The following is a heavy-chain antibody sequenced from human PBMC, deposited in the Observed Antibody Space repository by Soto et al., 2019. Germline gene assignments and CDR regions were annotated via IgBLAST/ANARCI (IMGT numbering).Heavy chain of an antibody. Sequence: LRLSCAASGFTFSSYAMSWVRQAPGKGLEWVSAISGSGGSTYYADSVKGRFTISRDNSKNTLYLQMNSLRAEDTAVYYCAKHPYYDYVWGSYGPFDYWGQGTLVTVSS. CDR1: GFTFSSYA. J-gene: IGHJ4*02. CDR2: ISGSGGST. V-gene: IGHV3-23*01. D-gene: IGHD3-16*01. CDR3: AKHPYYDYVWGSYGPFDY.